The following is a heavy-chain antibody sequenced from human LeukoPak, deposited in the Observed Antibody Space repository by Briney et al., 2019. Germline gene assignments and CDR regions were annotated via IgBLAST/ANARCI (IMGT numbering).Heavy chain of an antibody. J-gene: IGHJ4*02. CDR3: ARGLAVAGTLYYFDY. Sequence: PGGSLRLSCEASGFTFDDYTMHWVRQAPGKGLVWVSHINSDGSSTNYADSVKGRFTISRDNAKNSLYLQMNSLRAEDTAVYYCARGLAVAGTLYYFDYWGQGTLVTVSS. CDR1: GFTFDDYT. V-gene: IGHV3-74*01. D-gene: IGHD6-19*01. CDR2: INSDGSST.